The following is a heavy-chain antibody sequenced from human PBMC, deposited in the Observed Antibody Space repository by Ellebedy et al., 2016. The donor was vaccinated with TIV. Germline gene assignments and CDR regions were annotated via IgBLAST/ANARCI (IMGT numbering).Heavy chain of an antibody. CDR2: IRSKAYGATT. CDR1: GFNFGDYA. J-gene: IGHJ4*02. V-gene: IGHV3-49*03. Sequence: GGSLRPSXRASGFNFGDYAMSWFRQTPGKGLEWIGYIRSKAYGATTDYAPSVKDRFTISRDDSESIAYLQISSLKPEDTAMYYCSRSVNTAYWGQGTLVTVSS. CDR3: SRSVNTAY. D-gene: IGHD2-21*02.